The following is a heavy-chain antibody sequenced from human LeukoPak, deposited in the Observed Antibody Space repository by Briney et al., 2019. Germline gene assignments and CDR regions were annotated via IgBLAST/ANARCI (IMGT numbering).Heavy chain of an antibody. CDR2: ISYSGNT. V-gene: IGHV4-31*03. J-gene: IGHJ3*01. Sequence: SERMSLTSTVSGGSMTTTGSYWAWLRQHPVKGLEWIGYISYSGNTHNTPSLQRRISVAFESSERHVSLRLNSGTAADTAVYYCAIGHDADDVGVWARAFDGWGEGSTATVSS. D-gene: IGHD2-8*01. CDR1: GGSMTTTGSY. CDR3: AIGHDADDVGVWARAFDG.